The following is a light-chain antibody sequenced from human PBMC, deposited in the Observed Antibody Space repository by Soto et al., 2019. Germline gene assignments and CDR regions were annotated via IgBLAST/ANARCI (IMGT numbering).Light chain of an antibody. Sequence: DIQMTQSPSSLSASVGDRVTITCQASQDISNYLNWYQQKPGKASKLLIYHASNLETGVPSRFNGSGSGTDFIFTISSLQPEDIATYYCQQYKNLPYTFGQGTKLDIK. V-gene: IGKV1-33*01. CDR3: QQYKNLPYT. J-gene: IGKJ2*01. CDR1: QDISNY. CDR2: HAS.